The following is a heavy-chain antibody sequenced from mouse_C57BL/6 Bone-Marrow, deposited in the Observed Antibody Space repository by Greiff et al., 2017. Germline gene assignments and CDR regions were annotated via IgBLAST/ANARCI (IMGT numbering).Heavy chain of an antibody. V-gene: IGHV1-53*01. CDR2: INPGSGGT. Sequence: QVQLQQPGAELVKPGASVKVSCKASGYTFTSYWMHWVKQRPGQGLEWIGVINPGSGGTNYNEKFKGKATLTADKSSSTAYMQLSSLTSEDSAVYFCARSYYYAAWFAYWGQGTLVTVSA. CDR3: ARSYYYAAWFAY. J-gene: IGHJ3*01. D-gene: IGHD1-1*01. CDR1: GYTFTSYW.